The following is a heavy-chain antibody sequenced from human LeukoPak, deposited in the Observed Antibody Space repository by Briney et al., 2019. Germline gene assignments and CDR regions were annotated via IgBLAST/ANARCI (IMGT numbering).Heavy chain of an antibody. CDR2: ISSSGGST. D-gene: IGHD2-8*02. CDR3: ARPDMDMGLD. Sequence: GGSLRLSCAASGFTFSSYAMTWVRQAPGKGLEWVSSISSSGGSTYYADSVRGRFTISRDNSKNTLYLQMNSLRAEDTAIYYCARPDMDMGLDWGQGTLVTVSS. V-gene: IGHV3-23*01. CDR1: GFTFSSYA. J-gene: IGHJ4*02.